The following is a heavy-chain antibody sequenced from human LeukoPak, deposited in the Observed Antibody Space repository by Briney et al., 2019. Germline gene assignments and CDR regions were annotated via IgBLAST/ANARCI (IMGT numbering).Heavy chain of an antibody. V-gene: IGHV3-9*01. Sequence: GRSLRLSCAASGFTFDDYAMHWVRQAPGKGLEWVSGISWNSGSIGYADSVKGRFTISRDNAKNSLYLQMNSLRAEDTALYYCAKAAAAHGGYFDYWGQGTLVTASS. CDR1: GFTFDDYA. D-gene: IGHD6-13*01. CDR3: AKAAAAHGGYFDY. J-gene: IGHJ4*02. CDR2: ISWNSGSI.